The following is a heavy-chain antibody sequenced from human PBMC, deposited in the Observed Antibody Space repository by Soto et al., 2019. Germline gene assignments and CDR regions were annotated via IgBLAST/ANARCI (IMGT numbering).Heavy chain of an antibody. J-gene: IGHJ6*02. CDR1: GYTFTSYY. Sequence: ASVKVSCEASGYTFTSYYMHWVRQAPGQGLEWMGIINPSGGSTSYAQKFQGRVTMTRDTSTSTVYMELSSLRSEDTAVYYCARGYYDFWSGYKGGYGMDVWGQGTTVTVSS. D-gene: IGHD3-3*01. CDR2: INPSGGST. CDR3: ARGYYDFWSGYKGGYGMDV. V-gene: IGHV1-46*01.